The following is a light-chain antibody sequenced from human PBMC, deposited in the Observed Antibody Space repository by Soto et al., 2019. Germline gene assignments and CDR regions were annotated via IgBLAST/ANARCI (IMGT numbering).Light chain of an antibody. CDR2: GAS. V-gene: IGKV3-15*01. J-gene: IGKJ1*01. Sequence: EIVMTQSPATVSVSPGERATLSCRASQSVSSNLAWYQQKPGQAPRLLIYGASTRATGIPARFSGSGSGTEFTLTISSLQSEDFAVYYCQQYNNWPLTWTFGQGTKVDI. CDR3: QQYNNWPLTWT. CDR1: QSVSSN.